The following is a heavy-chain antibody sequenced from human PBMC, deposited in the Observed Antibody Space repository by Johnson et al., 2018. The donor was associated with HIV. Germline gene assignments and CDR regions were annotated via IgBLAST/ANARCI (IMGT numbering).Heavy chain of an antibody. Sequence: QVQLVESGGGVVQPGRSLRLSCAASGFTFSKYGMHWVRQAPGKGLEWVAVIWYDGSSKYYADSVKGRFTISRDNSKNTLYLQMNSLRAEDTALYYCAKDVGNYWPDAFDIWGQGTMVTVSS. CDR3: AKDVGNYWPDAFDI. CDR1: GFTFSKYG. D-gene: IGHD3-22*01. V-gene: IGHV3-33*06. CDR2: IWYDGSSK. J-gene: IGHJ3*02.